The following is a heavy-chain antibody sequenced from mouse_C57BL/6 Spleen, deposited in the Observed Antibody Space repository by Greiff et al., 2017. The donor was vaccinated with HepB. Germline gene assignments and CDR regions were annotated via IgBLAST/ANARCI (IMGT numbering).Heavy chain of an antibody. Sequence: LVESGAELVRPGASVTLSCKASGYTFTDYEMHWVKQTPVHGLEWIGAIDPETGGTAYNQKFKGKAILTADKSSSTAYMELRSLTSEDAAVYYCTRRTTVVGGPHWYFDVWGTGTTVTVSS. CDR3: TRRTTVVGGPHWYFDV. CDR2: IDPETGGT. D-gene: IGHD1-1*01. V-gene: IGHV1-15*01. CDR1: GYTFTDYE. J-gene: IGHJ1*03.